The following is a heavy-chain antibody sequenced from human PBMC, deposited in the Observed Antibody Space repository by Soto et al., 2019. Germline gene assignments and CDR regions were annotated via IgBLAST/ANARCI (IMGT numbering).Heavy chain of an antibody. Sequence: ASVKVSCKVSGYTLTELSMHWVRQAPGKRLEWMGGFDPEDGETIYAQKFQGRVTMTEDTSIDTAYMELSSLRSEDTAVYYCATESSLRYFDWLLYSWGQGTLVTVSS. CDR2: FDPEDGET. CDR1: GYTLTELS. D-gene: IGHD3-9*01. J-gene: IGHJ5*02. V-gene: IGHV1-24*01. CDR3: ATESSLRYFDWLLYS.